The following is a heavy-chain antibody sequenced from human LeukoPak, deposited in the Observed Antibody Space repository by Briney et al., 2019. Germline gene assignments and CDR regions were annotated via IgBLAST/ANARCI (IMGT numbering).Heavy chain of an antibody. J-gene: IGHJ4*02. CDR2: IKQDGSEK. Sequence: GGSLRLSCAASGFPFSTYWMSWVRQAPGKGLEWAANIKQDGSEKYYVDSVKGRFTISRDNAKNSLYLQMNSLRAEDTAVYYCARDRGDYLWGRYRSRNFDYWGQGTLVTVSS. CDR1: GFPFSTYW. CDR3: ARDRGDYLWGRYRSRNFDY. D-gene: IGHD3-16*02. V-gene: IGHV3-7*01.